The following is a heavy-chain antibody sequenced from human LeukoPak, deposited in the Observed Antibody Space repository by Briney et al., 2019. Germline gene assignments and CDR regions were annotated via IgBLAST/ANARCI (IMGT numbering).Heavy chain of an antibody. CDR3: AKAPPQLLWFGELPTDY. D-gene: IGHD3-10*01. CDR1: GFTFRNYC. Sequence: GGSLRLSCAASGFTFRNYCVTWVRQAPGKGLEGVAVISYYGSNKYYAGSVKGRFTISRDNSKNTLYLQMNSLRAEDTAVYYCAKAPPQLLWFGELPTDYWGQGTLVTVSS. CDR2: ISYYGSNK. J-gene: IGHJ4*02. V-gene: IGHV3-30*18.